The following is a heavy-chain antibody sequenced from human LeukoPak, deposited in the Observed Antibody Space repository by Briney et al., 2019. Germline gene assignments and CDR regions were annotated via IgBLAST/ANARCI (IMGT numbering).Heavy chain of an antibody. J-gene: IGHJ4*02. CDR1: GFTFSSYA. CDR2: ISGSGGST. Sequence: GSLRLSCAASGFTFSSYAMSWVRQAPGKGLEWVSAISGSGGSTYYADSVKGRFTISRDNAKNSLYLQMNSLRAEDTAVYYCARGRWELLWWGQGTLVTVSS. D-gene: IGHD1-26*01. V-gene: IGHV3-23*01. CDR3: ARGRWELLW.